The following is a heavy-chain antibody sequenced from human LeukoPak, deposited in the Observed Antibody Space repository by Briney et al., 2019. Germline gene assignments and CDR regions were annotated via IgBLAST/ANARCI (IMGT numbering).Heavy chain of an antibody. CDR1: GFTFSSYG. V-gene: IGHV3-23*01. Sequence: GGSLRLSCAASGFTFSSYGMSWVRQAPGKGLEWVSAISGSGGSTYYADSVKGRFTISRDNSKNTLYLQMNSLRAEDTAVYYCASSFFNGYSYGFDYWGQGTLVTVSS. CDR3: ASSFFNGYSYGFDY. D-gene: IGHD5-18*01. J-gene: IGHJ4*02. CDR2: ISGSGGST.